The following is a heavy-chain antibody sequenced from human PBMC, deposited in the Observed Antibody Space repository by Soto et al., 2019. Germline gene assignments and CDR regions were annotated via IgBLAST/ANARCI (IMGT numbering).Heavy chain of an antibody. Sequence: PVGSLRLSCAASGFTFSSYSMNWVRQAPGKGLEWVSSISSSSSYIYYADSVKGRFTISRDNAKNSLYLQMNSLRAEDTAVYYCARSPLWSDDLSFDYWGQGTLVTVSS. D-gene: IGHD3-10*01. CDR3: ARSPLWSDDLSFDY. CDR2: ISSSSSYI. V-gene: IGHV3-21*01. CDR1: GFTFSSYS. J-gene: IGHJ4*02.